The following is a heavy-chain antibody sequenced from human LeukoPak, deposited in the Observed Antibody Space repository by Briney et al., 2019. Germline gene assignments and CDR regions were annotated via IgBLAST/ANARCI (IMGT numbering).Heavy chain of an antibody. J-gene: IGHJ5*02. Sequence: ASVKVSCKASGHTFTGYYMHWVRQAPGQGLEWMGWINPNSGGTNYAQKFQGRVTMTRDTSISTAYMELSRLRSDDTAVYYCARSTRLVVPAAHGWFDPWGQGTLVTVSS. CDR2: INPNSGGT. CDR1: GHTFTGYY. CDR3: ARSTRLVVPAAHGWFDP. D-gene: IGHD2-2*01. V-gene: IGHV1-2*02.